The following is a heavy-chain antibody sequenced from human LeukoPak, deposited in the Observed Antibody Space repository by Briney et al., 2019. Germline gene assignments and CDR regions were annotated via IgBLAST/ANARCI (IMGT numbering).Heavy chain of an antibody. J-gene: IGHJ4*02. D-gene: IGHD3-22*01. CDR3: ARLPYYYDSSGYYQPTYYFDY. CDR2: IIPIFGTA. V-gene: IGHV1-69*13. Sequence: HRASVKVSCKASGGTFSRYAISWVRQSPGQGLEWMGGIIPIFGTANYAQKFQGRVTITADESTSTAYMELSSLRSEDTAVYYCARLPYYYDSSGYYQPTYYFDYWGQGTLVTVSS. CDR1: GGTFSRYA.